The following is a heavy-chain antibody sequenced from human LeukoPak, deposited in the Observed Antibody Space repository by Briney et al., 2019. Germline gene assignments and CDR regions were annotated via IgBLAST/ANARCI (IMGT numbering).Heavy chain of an antibody. V-gene: IGHV1-2*02. D-gene: IGHD6-13*01. J-gene: IGHJ6*03. Sequence: ASVKVSFKSSGYTFTVYYMHWVRQAPGQGLEWMGWINPNSGGAKYAQNFQGRVIMTTDTSISTAYMELTSLRSDDTAVYYCARSSPPTYYHFYYYMDVWGKGSTVTVSS. CDR1: GYTFTVYY. CDR3: ARSSPPTYYHFYYYMDV. CDR2: INPNSGGA.